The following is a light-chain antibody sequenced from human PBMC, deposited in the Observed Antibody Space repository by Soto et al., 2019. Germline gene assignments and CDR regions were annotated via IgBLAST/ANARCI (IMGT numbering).Light chain of an antibody. CDR1: ALPRQY. J-gene: IGLJ1*01. V-gene: IGLV3-25*02. CDR2: QDT. Sequence: SYELTQPPSVSVSPGQTAVNTCSGDALPRQYVYWFKQKPGQAPVLVIYQDTRRPPTIPARFSGSASGTTVSLTISGVQADDEADYYCQSADTSGNIEVFGPGTKVTVL. CDR3: QSADTSGNIEV.